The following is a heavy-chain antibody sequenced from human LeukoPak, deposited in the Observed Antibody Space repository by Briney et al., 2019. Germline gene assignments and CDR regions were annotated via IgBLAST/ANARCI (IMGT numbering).Heavy chain of an antibody. CDR1: GGTFNNYV. Sequence: GASVKVSCKASGGTFNNYVISWVRQAPGQGLEWMGGIIPIFDTSNYAQKFQDRVTITADESTSTAYMELSSLRSEDTAVYYCARGVGTDYDFWSAYLDYWGQGTLVSVSS. J-gene: IGHJ4*02. V-gene: IGHV1-69*13. CDR3: ARGVGTDYDFWSAYLDY. CDR2: IIPIFDTS. D-gene: IGHD3-3*01.